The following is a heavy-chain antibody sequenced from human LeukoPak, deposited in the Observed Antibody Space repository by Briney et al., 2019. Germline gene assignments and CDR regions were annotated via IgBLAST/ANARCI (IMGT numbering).Heavy chain of an antibody. J-gene: IGHJ6*02. CDR1: GYTFTSYG. CDR3: ARGGSSGWFGELFGSTYYYYYGMDV. Sequence: ASVKVSCKASGYTFTSYGINWVRQATGQGLEWMGWMNPNSGNTGYAQKFQGRVTMTRNTSISTAYMELSSLRSEDTAVYYCARGGSSGWFGELFGSTYYYYYGMDVWGQGTTVTVSS. V-gene: IGHV1-8*01. CDR2: MNPNSGNT. D-gene: IGHD3-10*01.